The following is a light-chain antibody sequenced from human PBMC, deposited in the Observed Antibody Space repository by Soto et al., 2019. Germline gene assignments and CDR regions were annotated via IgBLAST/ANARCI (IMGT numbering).Light chain of an antibody. Sequence: DIQMTQSPSTLSASVGDRVNITCRASQSISSWLAWYQQKPGKAPKLLIYRASYLQTGVPSRFSGSGSGTEFTLTISSLQTDDIATYYCQQYSSYFFTFGPGTKVDVK. CDR3: QQYSSYFFT. V-gene: IGKV1-5*03. J-gene: IGKJ3*01. CDR2: RAS. CDR1: QSISSW.